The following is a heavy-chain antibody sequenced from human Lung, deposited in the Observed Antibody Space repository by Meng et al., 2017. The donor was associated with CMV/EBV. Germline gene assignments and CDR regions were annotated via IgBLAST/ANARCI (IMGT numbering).Heavy chain of an antibody. Sequence: LSLTCAASGLTLSSYGIHWVRQAPGKGLEWVAFIRYDGDKKEYVDSVKGRFTISRDNSKNMVNLQMNSLRAEDTAVYYCAKDSGRGGHLWFRGVDYWGQGXLVTVSS. D-gene: IGHD3-10*01. CDR3: AKDSGRGGHLWFRGVDY. CDR2: IRYDGDKK. CDR1: GLTLSSYG. V-gene: IGHV3-30*02. J-gene: IGHJ4*02.